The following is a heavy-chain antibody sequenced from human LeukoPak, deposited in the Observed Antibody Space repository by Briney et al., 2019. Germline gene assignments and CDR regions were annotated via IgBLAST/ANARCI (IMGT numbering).Heavy chain of an antibody. CDR3: ARGGAPAVYFDY. CDR1: GFSFSSYG. D-gene: IGHD1-26*01. CDR2: ISHAGSNE. Sequence: GGSLRLSCAASGFSFSSYGMHWIRQAPGKGLEWVALISHAGSNEYYAASVKGRFTISRDNSNNTFYLQMNSLRPEDTAVYYCARGGAPAVYFDYWGQGALVIVSS. J-gene: IGHJ4*02. V-gene: IGHV3-30*03.